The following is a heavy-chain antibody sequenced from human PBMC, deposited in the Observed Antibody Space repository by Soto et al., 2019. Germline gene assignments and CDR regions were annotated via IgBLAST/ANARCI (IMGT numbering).Heavy chain of an antibody. Sequence: GGSLRLSCAASGFTFSSYAMTWVRQAPGKGLEWVSGISGSGGSTPYADSVKGRFTISRDNSKNTLYLQMNSLRAEDTAVYYCARDKRDLRFLEWSYYFAYWGQGTLVTVSS. CDR1: GFTFSSYA. J-gene: IGHJ4*02. CDR2: ISGSGGST. V-gene: IGHV3-23*01. CDR3: ARDKRDLRFLEWSYYFAY. D-gene: IGHD3-3*01.